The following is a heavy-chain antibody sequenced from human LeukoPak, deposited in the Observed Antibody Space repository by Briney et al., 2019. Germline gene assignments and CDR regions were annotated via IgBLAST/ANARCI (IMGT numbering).Heavy chain of an antibody. D-gene: IGHD6-13*01. CDR1: GFTFSSYS. V-gene: IGHV3-21*01. CDR2: ISSSSSYI. J-gene: IGHJ4*02. Sequence: RGSLRLSCAASGFTFSSYSMNWVRQAPGKGLEWVSSISSSSSYIYYADSVKGRFTISRDNAKNSLYLQMNSLRAEDTAVYYCAKDVLGTPFDYWGQGTLVTVSS. CDR3: AKDVLGTPFDY.